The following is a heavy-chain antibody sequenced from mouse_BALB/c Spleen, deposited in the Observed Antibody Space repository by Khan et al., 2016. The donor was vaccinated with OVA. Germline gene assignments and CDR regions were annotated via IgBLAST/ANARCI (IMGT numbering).Heavy chain of an antibody. Sequence: QVQLKESGPGLVAPSQSLSITCTISGFSLTNYGVHWVRQPPGKGLEWLVVIWNDGNTAYNSALKSRLTISKDNSKSQVFLKMNSRHTDDTAMYFCARQPYYHYNIMDYWGQGTSVTVSS. CDR1: GFSLTNYG. CDR2: IWNDGNT. V-gene: IGHV2-6-1*01. J-gene: IGHJ4*01. CDR3: ARQPYYHYNIMDY. D-gene: IGHD2-10*01.